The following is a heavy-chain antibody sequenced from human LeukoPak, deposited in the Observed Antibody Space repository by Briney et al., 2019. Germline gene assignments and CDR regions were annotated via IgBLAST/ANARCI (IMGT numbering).Heavy chain of an antibody. Sequence: GGSLRLSCAASGFTFSNYGMLWVRQAPGKGLDWVAFIRYDGTSEYYADSVKGRFTISRDNSKNTLFLQMNSLRPEDTAVYYCVKDNPLDYWGQGTLAIVSS. J-gene: IGHJ4*02. CDR1: GFTFSNYG. CDR3: VKDNPLDY. CDR2: IRYDGTSE. D-gene: IGHD1-14*01. V-gene: IGHV3-30*02.